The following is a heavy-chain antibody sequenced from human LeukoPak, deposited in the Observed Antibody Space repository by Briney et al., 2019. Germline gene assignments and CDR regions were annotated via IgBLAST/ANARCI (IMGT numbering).Heavy chain of an antibody. CDR2: IVVGSGNT. J-gene: IGHJ6*02. CDR3: ARDGAVAGTGRGYYGMDV. Sequence: GTSVKVSCKASGFTFTSSAVQWVRQARGQRLEWIGWIVVGSGNTNYAQKFQERVTITRDTSISTAYMELSRLRSDDTAVYYCARDGAVAGTGRGYYGMDVWGQGTTVTVSS. V-gene: IGHV1-58*01. D-gene: IGHD6-19*01. CDR1: GFTFTSSA.